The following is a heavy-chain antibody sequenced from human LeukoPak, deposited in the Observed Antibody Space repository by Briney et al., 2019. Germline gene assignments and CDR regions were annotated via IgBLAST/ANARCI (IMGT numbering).Heavy chain of an antibody. D-gene: IGHD3-22*01. CDR3: AKDREHYYDSSGYWDY. J-gene: IGHJ4*02. CDR2: ISGSGGST. CDR1: GFTFSSYA. Sequence: GGSLRLSCAASGFTFSSYAMSWVRQAPGKGLERVSAISGSGGSTYYADSVKGRFTISRDNSKNTLYLQMNSLRAEDTAVYYCAKDREHYYDSSGYWDYWGQGTLVTVSS. V-gene: IGHV3-23*01.